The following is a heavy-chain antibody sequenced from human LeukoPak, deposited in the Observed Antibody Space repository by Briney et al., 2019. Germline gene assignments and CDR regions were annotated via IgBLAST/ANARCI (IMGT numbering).Heavy chain of an antibody. CDR2: INWNSDSI. D-gene: IGHD5-12*01. CDR1: GFTFDDYA. V-gene: IGHV3-9*01. Sequence: GRSLRLSCAVSGFTFDDYAMHWVRQVPGKGLEWVSGINWNSDSIGYADSVKGRFTTSRDNAKNSLYLQMNSLRAEDTAFYYCAINGGGDSGYGNFDYWGQGSLVTVSS. J-gene: IGHJ4*02. CDR3: AINGGGDSGYGNFDY.